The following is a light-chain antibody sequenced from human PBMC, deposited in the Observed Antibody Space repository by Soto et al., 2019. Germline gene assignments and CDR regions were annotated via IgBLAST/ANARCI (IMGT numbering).Light chain of an antibody. Sequence: EIVMTQSPATLSVSPGERATLSCRASQSVSSNLAWYQQKPGQAPRLLIYGASTRATGIPARFSGSGSGTEFTLTISSLQSEDFAVYYCQQYNNWPRITFGQGTDWRLN. V-gene: IGKV3-15*01. CDR3: QQYNNWPRIT. J-gene: IGKJ5*01. CDR1: QSVSSN. CDR2: GAS.